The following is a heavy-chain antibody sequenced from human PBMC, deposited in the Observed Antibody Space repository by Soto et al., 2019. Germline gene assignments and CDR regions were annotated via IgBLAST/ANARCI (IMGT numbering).Heavy chain of an antibody. CDR1: GDSVSSNSAA. D-gene: IGHD2-15*01. Sequence: QTLSLTCAISGDSVSSNSAAWNWIRQSPTRGLEWLGRTYYRSKWYNDYAVSVKSRITINPDTSKNQFSLQLNSVTPEDTAVYYRARHELHYSMRHFDYWGQGTLVTVSP. V-gene: IGHV6-1*01. J-gene: IGHJ4*02. CDR3: ARHELHYSMRHFDY. CDR2: TYYRSKWYN.